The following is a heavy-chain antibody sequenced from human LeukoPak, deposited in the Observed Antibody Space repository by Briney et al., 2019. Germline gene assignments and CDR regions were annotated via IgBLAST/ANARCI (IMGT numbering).Heavy chain of an antibody. J-gene: IGHJ4*02. CDR2: IKEDGSQT. CDR3: ARDVGWFHFDS. Sequence: GGSLRLPCAASGFRFGSFWMTWIRQAPGKGLEWVGHIKEDGSQTNYIDSVTGRFTISRDNSKDSLYLQMISLRAEDTAVYFCARDVGWFHFDSWGQGILVTVSS. V-gene: IGHV3-7*01. D-gene: IGHD2-15*01. CDR1: GFRFGSFW.